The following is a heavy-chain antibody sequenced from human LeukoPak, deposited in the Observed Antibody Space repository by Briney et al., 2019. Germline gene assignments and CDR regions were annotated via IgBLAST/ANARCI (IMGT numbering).Heavy chain of an antibody. J-gene: IGHJ4*02. CDR2: IFPGGAR. CDR3: ARALPREDSYGFLDY. CDR1: GFPVSANY. D-gene: IGHD3-10*01. Sequence: GGSLRLSCAVSGFPVSANYMNWVRQAPGKGLEWLSVIFPGGARNYAGSAKGRFTIFRDKSKNTVFFQMNNLEAEDAAVYFCARALPREDSYGFLDYWGQGTPVTVSS. V-gene: IGHV3-53*01.